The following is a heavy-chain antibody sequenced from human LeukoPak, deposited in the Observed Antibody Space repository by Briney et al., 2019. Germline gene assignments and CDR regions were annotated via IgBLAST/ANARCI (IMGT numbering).Heavy chain of an antibody. CDR1: AFTFSTYG. CDR3: AKDRGSGNYFDF. V-gene: IGHV3-30*02. Sequence: GGSLRLSCAASAFTFSTYGMHRVRQAPGKGLEWVAFIRYDGTNKYYADSVKGRFTISRDNSKNTLYLQMNSLKTEDTALYYCAKDRGSGNYFDFWGQGTLVTVSS. D-gene: IGHD3-10*01. CDR2: IRYDGTNK. J-gene: IGHJ4*02.